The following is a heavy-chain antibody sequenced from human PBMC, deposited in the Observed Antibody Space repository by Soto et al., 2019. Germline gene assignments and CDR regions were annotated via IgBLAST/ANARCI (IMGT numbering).Heavy chain of an antibody. Sequence: QVQLVESGGGEVQPGRSLRLSCMASGFTFNNYGIHWVRQAPGKGLEWVAVISYDGTNKYYADSVKGRFTISRDNSKNIVYLQMNSLRDEDTAVYYCAKDLVRGVIAKYGMDVWGQGTTVTVSS. CDR2: ISYDGTNK. CDR3: AKDLVRGVIAKYGMDV. CDR1: GFTFNNYG. V-gene: IGHV3-30*18. D-gene: IGHD3-10*01. J-gene: IGHJ6*02.